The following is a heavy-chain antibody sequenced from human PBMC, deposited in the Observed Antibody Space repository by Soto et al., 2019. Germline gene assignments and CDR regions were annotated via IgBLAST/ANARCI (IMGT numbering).Heavy chain of an antibody. V-gene: IGHV3-53*01. Sequence: GGSLRLSCTASGFPVSSNYMTWVRQAPGKGLEWVSVIYSGGNTYYADSVKGRFTSSRDKSKNTLYLQMNSLRAEDTAVYYCAGATGRYWGQGTLVTVSS. CDR1: GFPVSSNY. CDR2: IYSGGNT. CDR3: AGATGRY. D-gene: IGHD1-1*01. J-gene: IGHJ4*02.